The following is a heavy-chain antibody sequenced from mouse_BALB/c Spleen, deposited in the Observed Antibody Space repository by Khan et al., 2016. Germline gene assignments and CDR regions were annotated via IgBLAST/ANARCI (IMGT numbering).Heavy chain of an antibody. V-gene: IGHV9-3*02. J-gene: IGHJ4*01. CDR2: INTNTGEP. D-gene: IGHD2-13*01. Sequence: QIQLVQSGPELKKPGETVKISCKASEYTFTNYGMNWVKQAPGKGLKWMGWINTNTGEPTYAEEFKGRFAFSFEASASIAYLQINNLTNEDSAPYVCARTGEYPDYAMDDWGQGTSVTVSS. CDR1: EYTFTNYG. CDR3: ARTGEYPDYAMDD.